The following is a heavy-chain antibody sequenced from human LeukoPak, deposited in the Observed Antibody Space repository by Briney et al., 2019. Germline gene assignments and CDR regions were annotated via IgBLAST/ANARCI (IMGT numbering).Heavy chain of an antibody. Sequence: ASVKVSCKASGYTFSAYYVHWVRQAPGQGLEWMGWINPNTGGTNYAQKLQGRVTMTKDKSINAAYMELNKLTSDDTAVYYCGRGNKSFDPWGKGTLVTVSS. CDR1: GYTFSAYY. J-gene: IGHJ5*02. V-gene: IGHV1-2*02. CDR3: GRGNKSFDP. CDR2: INPNTGGT.